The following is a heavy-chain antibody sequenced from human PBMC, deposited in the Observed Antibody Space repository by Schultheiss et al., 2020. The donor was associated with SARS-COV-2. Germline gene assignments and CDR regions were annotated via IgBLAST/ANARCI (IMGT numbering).Heavy chain of an antibody. CDR2: ISYDGGIK. Sequence: GGSLRLSCAASGFTFSSYGMHWVRQAPGKGLEWVAVISYDGGIKYYADSVKGRFTISRDNAKNSLHLQMNSLRAEDTAVYYCARGFMVRGVISCDIWGQGTMVTVSS. D-gene: IGHD3-10*01. V-gene: IGHV3-30*12. CDR1: GFTFSSYG. J-gene: IGHJ3*02. CDR3: ARGFMVRGVISCDI.